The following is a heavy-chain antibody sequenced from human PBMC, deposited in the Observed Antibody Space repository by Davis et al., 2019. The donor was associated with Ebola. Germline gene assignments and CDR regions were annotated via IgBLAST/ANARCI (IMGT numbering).Heavy chain of an antibody. CDR1: GFTFSSYS. CDR2: ISSSSSTI. V-gene: IGHV3-48*04. Sequence: PGGSLRLSCAASGFTFSSYSMNWVRQAPGKGLEWVSYISSSSSTIYYADSVKGRFTISRDNAKNSLYLQMNSLRAEDTAVYYCAKSSGGNPIYYYMDVWGKGTTVTVSS. D-gene: IGHD4-23*01. CDR3: AKSSGGNPIYYYMDV. J-gene: IGHJ6*03.